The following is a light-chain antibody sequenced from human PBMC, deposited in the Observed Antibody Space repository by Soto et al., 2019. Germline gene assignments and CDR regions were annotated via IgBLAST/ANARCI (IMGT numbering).Light chain of an antibody. CDR3: QHYIHVYT. CDR2: SAS. CDR1: QSVSTS. V-gene: IGKV3-15*01. J-gene: IGKJ2*01. Sequence: EVVMTQSPATLSVFPGERVTLSCRASQSVSTSLAWYQQKPGKAPRLLIYSASTRATGIPARFSGSGSGTEFTLTISSLDSEDFSVYYCQHYIHVYTFGQGTELEIK.